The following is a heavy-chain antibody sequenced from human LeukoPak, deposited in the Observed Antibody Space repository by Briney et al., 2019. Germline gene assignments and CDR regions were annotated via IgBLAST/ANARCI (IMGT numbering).Heavy chain of an antibody. J-gene: IGHJ4*02. CDR3: ARVRSYYDSSAYDY. D-gene: IGHD3-22*01. CDR1: GYTFTSYG. CDR2: ISAYNGNT. V-gene: IGHV1-18*01. Sequence: VASVKVSCKASGYTFTSYGISWVRQAPGQGLEWVGWISAYNGNTNYAQKLQGRVTMTTDTSTSTAYMELRSLRSDDTAVYYCARVRSYYDSSAYDYWGQGTLVTVSS.